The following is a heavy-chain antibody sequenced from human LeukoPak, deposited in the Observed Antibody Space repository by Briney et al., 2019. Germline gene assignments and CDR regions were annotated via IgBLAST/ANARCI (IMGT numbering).Heavy chain of an antibody. CDR3: ARRALGKAARPYYYYGMDV. D-gene: IGHD6-6*01. Sequence: PSETLSLTCTVSGGSISSSNYYWGWIRQPPGKGLEWIGSIYYSGSTYYNPSLKSRVTISVDTSKNQFSLKLSSVTAADTAVYYCARRALGKAARPYYYYGMDVWGQGTTVTVSS. V-gene: IGHV4-39*01. CDR2: IYYSGST. J-gene: IGHJ6*02. CDR1: GGSISSSNYY.